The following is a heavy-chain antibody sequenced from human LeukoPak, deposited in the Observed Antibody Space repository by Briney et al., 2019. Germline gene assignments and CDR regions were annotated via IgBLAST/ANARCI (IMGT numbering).Heavy chain of an antibody. D-gene: IGHD3-9*01. J-gene: IGHJ4*02. Sequence: GGSLRLSCAASGFTFYNYAMSWVRQAPGKGLEWVSGISGSGGSTYYADSVKGRFTISRDNSKNTLYLQMNSLRAEDTAVYYCVKAIPYDDILTGYSTLMYYFDYWGQGTLVTVSS. CDR2: ISGSGGST. V-gene: IGHV3-23*01. CDR1: GFTFYNYA. CDR3: VKAIPYDDILTGYSTLMYYFDY.